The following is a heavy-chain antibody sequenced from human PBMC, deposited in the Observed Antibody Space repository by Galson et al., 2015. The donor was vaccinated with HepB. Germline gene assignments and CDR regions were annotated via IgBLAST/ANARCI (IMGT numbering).Heavy chain of an antibody. V-gene: IGHV3-30-3*01. CDR2: ISYDGSNK. J-gene: IGHJ6*02. CDR1: GFTFSSYA. D-gene: IGHD5-18*01. CDR3: ARDPSYVDTAMAHGPYGMDV. Sequence: SLRLSCAASGFTFSSYAMHWVRQAPGKGLEWVAVISYDGSNKYYADSVKGRFTISRDNSKNTLYLRMNSLRAEDTAVYYCARDPSYVDTAMAHGPYGMDVWGQGTTVTVSS.